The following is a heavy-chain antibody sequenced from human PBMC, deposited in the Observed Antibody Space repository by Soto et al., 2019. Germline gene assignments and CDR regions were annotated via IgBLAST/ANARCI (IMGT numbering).Heavy chain of an antibody. V-gene: IGHV3-73*01. CDR2: IRSKANSYAT. D-gene: IGHD3-9*01. J-gene: IGHJ6*02. Sequence: PVGSLRLSCAASGFTFSGSAMHWVRQASGKGLEWVGRIRSKANSYATAYAASVKGRFTISRDDSKNTAYLQMNSLKTEDTAVYYCTRIDFTYFENYYYYGMDVCGQRTTVTVSS. CDR3: TRIDFTYFENYYYYGMDV. CDR1: GFTFSGSA.